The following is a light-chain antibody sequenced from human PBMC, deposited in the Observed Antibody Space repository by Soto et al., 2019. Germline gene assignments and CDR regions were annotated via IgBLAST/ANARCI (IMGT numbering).Light chain of an antibody. J-gene: IGLJ2*01. CDR2: DVT. CDR3: CSYAGAYTSFVL. CDR1: SSDVGGYNS. V-gene: IGLV2-11*01. Sequence: QSALTQPRSVSGSPGQSVTISCTGTSSDVGGYNSVSWYQQHPGKAPNLMISDVTKRPSGVPDRFSGSKSGNTASLTISGLQAEDEADYYCCSYAGAYTSFVLFGGGTKLTVL.